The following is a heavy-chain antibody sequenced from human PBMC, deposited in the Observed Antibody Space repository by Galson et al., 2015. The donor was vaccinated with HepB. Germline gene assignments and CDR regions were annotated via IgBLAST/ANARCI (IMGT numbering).Heavy chain of an antibody. CDR2: ISAYNGNT. CDR3: ANASGIAVAGTGGYYYYGMDV. V-gene: IGHV1-18*04. D-gene: IGHD6-19*01. Sequence: SVKVSCKASGYTFNSYGISWVRQAPGQGLEWMGWISAYNGNTNYAQKLQGRVTMTTDTSTSTAYMELRSLRSDDTAVYYCANASGIAVAGTGGYYYYGMDVWGQGTTVTVSS. J-gene: IGHJ6*02. CDR1: GYTFNSYG.